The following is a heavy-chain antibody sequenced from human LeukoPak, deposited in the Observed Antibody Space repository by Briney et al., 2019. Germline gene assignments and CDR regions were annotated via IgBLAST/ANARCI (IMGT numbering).Heavy chain of an antibody. J-gene: IGHJ5*02. V-gene: IGHV5-51*01. CDR2: VYPGDSDT. CDR3: ARHARGPVVPVQNMWFAP. Sequence: GESLKISCRGSGYSFTTYWIGWVRQMPGKGLEWVGMVYPGDSDTRYSPSLQGQVTIPADKTINPAYLQSSTLKASATALYYCARHARGPVVPVQNMWFAPWGQGTRVTVSS. D-gene: IGHD3-22*01. CDR1: GYSFTTYW.